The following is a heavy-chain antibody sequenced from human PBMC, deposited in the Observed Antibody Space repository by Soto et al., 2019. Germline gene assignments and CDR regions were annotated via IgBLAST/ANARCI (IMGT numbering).Heavy chain of an antibody. CDR3: AKSPLRGYCSSTSCYV. D-gene: IGHD2-2*01. V-gene: IGHV3-23*01. CDR2: ISGSGGST. Sequence: PGGSLRLSCAASGFTFSSYAMSWVRQAPGKGLEWVSAISGSGGSTYYADSVKGRFTISRDNSKNTLYLQMNSPRAEDTAVYYCAKSPLRGYCSSTSCYVWGQGTLVTVSS. CDR1: GFTFSSYA. J-gene: IGHJ4*02.